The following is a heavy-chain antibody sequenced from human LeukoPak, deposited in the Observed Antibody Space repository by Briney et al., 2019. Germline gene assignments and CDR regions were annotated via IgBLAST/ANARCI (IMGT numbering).Heavy chain of an antibody. V-gene: IGHV1-46*01. CDR3: AREVAEDYKNVQLTL. D-gene: IGHD4-11*01. CDR2: INPSGGST. CDR1: GYTFTSFY. J-gene: IGHJ4*02. Sequence: ASVKVSCKASGYTFTSFYIHWVRQAPGQGLEWMGIINPSGGSTSYPQKFQGRVTMTRDTSTSTVYMELSSLRSEDTAVYYCAREVAEDYKNVQLTLWGQGTLVIVSS.